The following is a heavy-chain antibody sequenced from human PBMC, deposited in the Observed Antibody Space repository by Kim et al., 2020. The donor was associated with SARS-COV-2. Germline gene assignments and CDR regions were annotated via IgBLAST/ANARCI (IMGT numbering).Heavy chain of an antibody. J-gene: IGHJ6*02. V-gene: IGHV5-10-1*01. D-gene: IGHD6-13*01. Sequence: GESLKISCKGSGYSFTSYWISWVRQMPGKGLEWMGRIDPSDSYTNYSPSFQGHVTISADKSISTAYLQWSSLKASDTAMYYCARLIIDAEEQLVFGNYYYGMDVWGQGTTVTVSS. CDR1: GYSFTSYW. CDR3: ARLIIDAEEQLVFGNYYYGMDV. CDR2: IDPSDSYT.